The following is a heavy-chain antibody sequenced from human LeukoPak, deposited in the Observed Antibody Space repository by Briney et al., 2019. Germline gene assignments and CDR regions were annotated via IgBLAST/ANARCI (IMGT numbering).Heavy chain of an antibody. Sequence: SSETLSLTCTVSGGSISSGSYYWSWIRQPAGKGLEWIGRIYTSGSTNYNPSLKSRVTMSVDTSKNQFSLKLSSVTAADTAVYYCASSRSGSGATIDYWGQGTLVTVSS. J-gene: IGHJ4*02. CDR3: ASSRSGSGATIDY. CDR1: GGSISSGSYY. D-gene: IGHD3-3*01. CDR2: IYTSGST. V-gene: IGHV4-61*02.